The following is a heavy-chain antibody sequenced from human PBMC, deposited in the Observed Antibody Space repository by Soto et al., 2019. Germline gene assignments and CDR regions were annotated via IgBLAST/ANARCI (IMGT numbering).Heavy chain of an antibody. J-gene: IGHJ4*02. CDR2: TYYRSKWYN. D-gene: IGHD6-6*01. CDR1: GDSVSTNSAD. V-gene: IGHV6-1*01. Sequence: QTLSLTCAISGDSVSTNSADWNWIRQSPSIGLEWLGMTYYRSKWYNDYAVSVKSRITINQDTSKNQLSLQLNYVTPEDTAVYHCARRSRAYRSSGYFDYWGQGTLVNVSS. CDR3: ARRSRAYRSSGYFDY.